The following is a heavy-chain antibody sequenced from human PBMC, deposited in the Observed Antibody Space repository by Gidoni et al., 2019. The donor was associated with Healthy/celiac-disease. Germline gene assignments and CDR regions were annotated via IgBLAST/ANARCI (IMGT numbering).Heavy chain of an antibody. V-gene: IGHV3-30-3*01. CDR2: ISYDGSNK. CDR3: ARDGSSLPGFDY. J-gene: IGHJ4*02. CDR1: GFPFSRYA. Sequence: QVQLVESGGGVVQPGRSRGLSCAASGFPFSRYAMHWVRQGPCKGLGGVAVISYDGSNKYYADSVKGRFTISRDNSKNTLYLQMNSLRAEDTAVYYCARDGSSLPGFDYWGQGTLVTVSS. D-gene: IGHD1-26*01.